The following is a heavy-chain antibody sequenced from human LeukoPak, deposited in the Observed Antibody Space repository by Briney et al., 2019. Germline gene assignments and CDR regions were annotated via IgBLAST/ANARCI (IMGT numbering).Heavy chain of an antibody. Sequence: SETLSLTCIVSGDSISTYYWSWVRQPPGKGLEWIGYVSYSGGTNYNPSLRSRVTISVDTSKNQFSLKLSSVTAADTAVYYCARGLTSSDWYFDLWGRGTLVTVSS. CDR2: VSYSGGT. V-gene: IGHV4-59*01. J-gene: IGHJ2*01. CDR1: GDSISTYY. D-gene: IGHD4/OR15-4a*01. CDR3: ARGLTSSDWYFDL.